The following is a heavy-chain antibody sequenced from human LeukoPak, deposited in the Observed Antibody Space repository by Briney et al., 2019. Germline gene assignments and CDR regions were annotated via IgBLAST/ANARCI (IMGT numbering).Heavy chain of an antibody. CDR1: GFTFDDYG. Sequence: GGSLRLSCAASGFTFDDYGMSWVRQAPGKGLKWVSGINRSGGSTVYADSVKGRFTISRDNAKNSLYLQMNSLRAEDTALYYCARDDCSGGSCYFDYGGQGTLVSVSS. J-gene: IGHJ4*02. V-gene: IGHV3-20*04. CDR2: INRSGGST. CDR3: ARDDCSGGSCYFDY. D-gene: IGHD2-15*01.